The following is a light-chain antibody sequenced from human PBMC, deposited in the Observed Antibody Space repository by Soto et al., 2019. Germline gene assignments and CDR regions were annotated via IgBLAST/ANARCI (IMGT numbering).Light chain of an antibody. CDR2: EVN. Sequence: QSALTQPASVSGSPGQSITISCTGTSSDVGGYNYVSWYQQHPGKAPKLMIYEVNNRPSGVSNRFSGSKSGNTASLTISGLQAEDEADYYCTSYTSSYTLYVVFGGGTQLTVL. CDR1: SSDVGGYNY. CDR3: TSYTSSYTLYVV. J-gene: IGLJ2*01. V-gene: IGLV2-14*01.